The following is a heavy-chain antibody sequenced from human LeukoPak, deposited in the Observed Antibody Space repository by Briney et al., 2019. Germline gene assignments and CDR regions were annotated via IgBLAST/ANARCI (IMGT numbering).Heavy chain of an antibody. CDR2: INHSGST. CDR3: ARSLGELSFPHFDY. V-gene: IGHV4-34*01. J-gene: IGHJ4*02. Sequence: SETLSLTYAVYGGSFSGYYWSWIRQPPGKGLEWIGEINHSGSTNYNPSLKSRVTISVDTSKNQFSLKLSSVTAADTAVYYCARSLGELSFPHFDYWGQGTLVTVSS. CDR1: GGSFSGYY. D-gene: IGHD3-16*02.